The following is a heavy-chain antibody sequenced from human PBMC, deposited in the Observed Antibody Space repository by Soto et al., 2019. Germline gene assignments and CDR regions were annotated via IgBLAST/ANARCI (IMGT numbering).Heavy chain of an antibody. CDR3: TRDNYDFWSGTKTYYYYGMDV. V-gene: IGHV3-49*04. CDR2: IRSKAYGGTT. CDR1: GFTFGDYA. Sequence: GGSLRLSCTASGFTFGDYAMSWVRQAPGKGLEWVGFIRSKAYGGTTEYAASVKGRFTISRDDSKSIAYLQMNSLKTEDTAVYYCTRDNYDFWSGTKTYYYYGMDVWGQGTTVTVSS. J-gene: IGHJ6*02. D-gene: IGHD3-3*01.